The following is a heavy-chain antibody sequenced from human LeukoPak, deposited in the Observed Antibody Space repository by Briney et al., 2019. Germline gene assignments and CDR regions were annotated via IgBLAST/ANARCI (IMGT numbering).Heavy chain of an antibody. CDR1: GGSISSSSYY. Sequence: PPETLSLTCTVSGGSISSSSYYWGWIRQPPGKGLEWIGSIYYSGSTYYNPSLKSRVTISVDTSKNQFSLKLSSVTAAGTAVYYCARHRKYYDILTGYYEGAFDIWGQGTMVTVSS. CDR3: ARHRKYYDILTGYYEGAFDI. V-gene: IGHV4-39*01. D-gene: IGHD3-9*01. J-gene: IGHJ3*02. CDR2: IYYSGST.